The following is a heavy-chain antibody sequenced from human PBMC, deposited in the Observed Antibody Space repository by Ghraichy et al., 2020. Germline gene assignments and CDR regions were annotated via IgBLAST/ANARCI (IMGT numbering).Heavy chain of an antibody. CDR1: GGSISSSSYY. J-gene: IGHJ5*02. CDR3: ARQAYFGYWFDP. CDR2: IYYTGST. D-gene: IGHD3-9*01. Sequence: SETLSLTCTVSGGSISSSSYYWGWIRQPPGKGLEWIGSIYYTGSTYYNPSLKSRVTISVDTSKTQFSLRLSSVTAADTAVYYCARQAYFGYWFDPWGQGTLVTVSS. V-gene: IGHV4-39*01.